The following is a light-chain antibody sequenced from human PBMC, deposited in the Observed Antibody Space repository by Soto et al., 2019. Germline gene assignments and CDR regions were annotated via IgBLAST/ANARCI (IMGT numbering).Light chain of an antibody. CDR1: QSVSSSY. J-gene: IGKJ2*02. CDR3: QQYGSSPLGT. Sequence: EIVLTQSPGTLSLSPGERATLSCRASQSVSSSYLAWYQQKPGQAPRLLIYGASSRVTGIPDRFSGSGSGTDFTLTISRLEPEDFAVYYCQQYGSSPLGTFGQGTKLEIK. CDR2: GAS. V-gene: IGKV3-20*01.